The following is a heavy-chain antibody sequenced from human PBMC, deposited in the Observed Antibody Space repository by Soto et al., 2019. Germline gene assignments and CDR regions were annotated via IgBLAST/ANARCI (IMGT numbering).Heavy chain of an antibody. CDR3: AKISSSGDAFDI. J-gene: IGHJ3*02. CDR1: GFTFSSYG. CDR2: ISYDGSNK. D-gene: IGHD6-6*01. Sequence: VGSLRLSCAASGFTFSSYGMHWVRHAPGKGLEWVAVISYDGSNKYYADSVKGRFTISRDNSKNTLYLQMNSLRAEDTAVYYCAKISSSGDAFDIWGQGTMVTVSS. V-gene: IGHV3-30*18.